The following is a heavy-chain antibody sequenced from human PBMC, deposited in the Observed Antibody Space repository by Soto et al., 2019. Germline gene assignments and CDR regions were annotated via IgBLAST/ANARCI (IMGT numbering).Heavy chain of an antibody. Sequence: QLQLQESGPGLVKPSETLSLTCTVSGGSISSSSYYWGWFRQPPGQGLECIGSIYYSGSTYYNPSRNSRVTISVDTSKHQFSLKLSSVTAADTAVYYCARRVAAAGTGYGMDVWGQGTTVTVSS. J-gene: IGHJ6*02. D-gene: IGHD6-13*01. V-gene: IGHV4-39*01. CDR3: ARRVAAAGTGYGMDV. CDR2: IYYSGST. CDR1: GGSISSSSYY.